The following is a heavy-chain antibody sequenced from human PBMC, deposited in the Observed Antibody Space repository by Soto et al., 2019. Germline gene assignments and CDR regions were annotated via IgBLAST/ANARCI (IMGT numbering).Heavy chain of an antibody. Sequence: ASVKVSCKASRYAFTSYAITWVRQAPGQGLEWMGWISTYDGNTDYAQKIQGRVTMTTDTSTRTAYMELRSLRSDDTAVYYCARKSSSSSWFDPWGQGTLVTVSS. D-gene: IGHD6-6*01. J-gene: IGHJ5*02. CDR3: ARKSSSSSWFDP. CDR1: RYAFTSYA. V-gene: IGHV1-18*01. CDR2: ISTYDGNT.